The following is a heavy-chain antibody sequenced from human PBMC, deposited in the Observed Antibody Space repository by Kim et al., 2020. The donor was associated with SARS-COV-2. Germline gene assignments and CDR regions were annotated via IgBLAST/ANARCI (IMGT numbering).Heavy chain of an antibody. V-gene: IGHV4-28*03. Sequence: TSYNPSRKSRVTMSVDTSKNQFSLKLSSVTAADTAVYYCARAGASRSVDYWGQGTLVTVSS. D-gene: IGHD6-13*01. J-gene: IGHJ4*02. CDR3: ARAGASRSVDY. CDR2: T.